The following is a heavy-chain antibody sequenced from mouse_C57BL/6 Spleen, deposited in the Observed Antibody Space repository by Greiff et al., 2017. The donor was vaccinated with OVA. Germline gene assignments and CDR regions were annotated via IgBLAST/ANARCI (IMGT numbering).Heavy chain of an antibody. CDR3: ARHGSSYRYFDY. Sequence: VQLQQSGAELARPGASVKMSCKASGYTFTSYTMHWVKQRPGQGLEWIGYINPSSGYTKYNQKFKDKATLTADKSSSTAYMQLRSLKSEDSGVYYCARHGSSYRYFDYWGQGTTLTVSS. CDR2: INPSSGYT. V-gene: IGHV1-4*01. D-gene: IGHD1-1*01. J-gene: IGHJ2*01. CDR1: GYTFTSYT.